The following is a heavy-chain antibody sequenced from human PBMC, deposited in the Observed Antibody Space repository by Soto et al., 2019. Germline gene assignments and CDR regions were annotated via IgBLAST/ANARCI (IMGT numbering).Heavy chain of an antibody. CDR1: GDTLTELS. CDR3: ASQSGLYCGGDCSHVAY. CDR2: FDPEDGET. Sequence: GASVKVSCKVSGDTLTELSMHWVRQAPGKGLEWMGGFDPEDGETIYAQRFQGRVTMTEDTSTDTAYMELSSLRSEDTAVYYCASQSGLYCGGDCSHVAYWGQGTLVTVSS. D-gene: IGHD2-21*01. V-gene: IGHV1-24*01. J-gene: IGHJ4*02.